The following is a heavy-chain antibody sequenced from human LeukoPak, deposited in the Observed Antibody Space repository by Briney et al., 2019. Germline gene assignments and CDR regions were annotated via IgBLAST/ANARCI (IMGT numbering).Heavy chain of an antibody. V-gene: IGHV3-66*01. CDR1: GFTVSSNY. J-gene: IGHJ3*02. CDR3: ARSIAAAGKGEGVGAFDI. Sequence: PGGSLRLSCAASGFTVSSNYMSWVRQAPGKGLEWVSVIYSGGSTYYADSVKGRFTISRDNSKNTLYLQMNSLRAEDTAVYYCARSIAAAGKGEGVGAFDIWGQGTMVTVSS. D-gene: IGHD6-13*01. CDR2: IYSGGST.